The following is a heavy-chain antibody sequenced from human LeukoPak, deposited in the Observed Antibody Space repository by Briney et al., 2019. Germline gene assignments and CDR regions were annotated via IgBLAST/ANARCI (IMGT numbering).Heavy chain of an antibody. CDR3: ARDRSSRYCSGGSCYTNFDY. V-gene: IGHV3-21*01. D-gene: IGHD2-15*01. CDR1: GFTFSDYN. Sequence: GGSLRLSCAASGFTFSDYNMNWVRQAPGKGLEWVSFISSSSSYIFYADSVKGRLTISRDNAKSSLYLQMNSLRAEDTAVYYCARDRSSRYCSGGSCYTNFDYWGQGTLVTVSS. CDR2: ISSSSSYI. J-gene: IGHJ4*02.